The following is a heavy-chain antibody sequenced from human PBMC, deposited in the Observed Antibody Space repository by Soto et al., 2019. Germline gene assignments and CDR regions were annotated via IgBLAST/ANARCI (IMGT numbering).Heavy chain of an antibody. Sequence: VRQAPGKGLEWVAVISYDGSNKYYADSVKGRFTISRDNSKNTLYLQMNSLRAEDTAVYYCAKGHDSSGYSFDYWGQGTLVTVSS. D-gene: IGHD3-22*01. V-gene: IGHV3-30*18. CDR2: ISYDGSNK. J-gene: IGHJ4*02. CDR3: AKGHDSSGYSFDY.